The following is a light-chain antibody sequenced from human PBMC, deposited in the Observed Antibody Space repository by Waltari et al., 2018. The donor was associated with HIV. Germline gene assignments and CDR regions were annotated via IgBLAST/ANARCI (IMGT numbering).Light chain of an antibody. Sequence: QSALTQPASVSASPGQSITISCTGTSSDVGSYYLVSWYQQHPGKATKLMIYEVSKRPSGVSNRFSGSKSGNTASLTISGLQAEDEADYYCCSYAGSSTFVVFGGGTKLTVL. CDR3: CSYAGSSTFVV. CDR1: SSDVGSYYL. V-gene: IGLV2-23*02. CDR2: EVS. J-gene: IGLJ2*01.